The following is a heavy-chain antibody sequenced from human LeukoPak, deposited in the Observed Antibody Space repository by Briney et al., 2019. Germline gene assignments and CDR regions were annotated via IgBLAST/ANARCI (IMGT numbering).Heavy chain of an antibody. V-gene: IGHV4-59*12. CDR1: GGSISSYY. D-gene: IGHD6-19*01. Sequence: SETLSLTCTVSGGSISSYYWSWIRQPPGKGLEWIGYIYYSGSTNYNPSLKSRVTISVDTSKNQFSLKLSSVTAADTAVYYCARTFYSSGWYIFRNYYYYMDVWGKGTTVTISS. CDR3: ARTFYSSGWYIFRNYYYYMDV. CDR2: IYYSGST. J-gene: IGHJ6*03.